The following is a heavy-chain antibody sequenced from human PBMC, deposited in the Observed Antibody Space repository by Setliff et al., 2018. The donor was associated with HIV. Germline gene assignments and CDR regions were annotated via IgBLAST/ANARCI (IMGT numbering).Heavy chain of an antibody. J-gene: IGHJ6*02. CDR2: ISSSSSTI. V-gene: IGHV3-48*04. D-gene: IGHD4-4*01. CDR1: GFTFSSYS. Sequence: GGSLRLSCAASGFTFSSYSMNWVRQAPGKGLEWVSYISSSSSTIYYADSVKGRFTISRDNAKNSLYLQMNSLRAEDTAVYYCARATYSNYAGMDVWGQGTTVTVSS. CDR3: ARATYSNYAGMDV.